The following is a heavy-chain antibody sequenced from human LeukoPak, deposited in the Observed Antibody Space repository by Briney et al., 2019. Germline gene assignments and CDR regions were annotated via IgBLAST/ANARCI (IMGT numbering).Heavy chain of an antibody. V-gene: IGHV3-30*18. J-gene: IGHJ4*02. CDR3: ANDSHTVTSFDY. Sequence: PGGSLRLSCAASGFTFGSYGMHWVRQAPGKGLERVAVISYDGRNKYYVDSVKGRFTISRDNSKNTLYLQMNSLRAEDTAVYYCANDSHTVTSFDYSGQGSLVTVSS. D-gene: IGHD4-17*01. CDR1: GFTFGSYG. CDR2: ISYDGRNK.